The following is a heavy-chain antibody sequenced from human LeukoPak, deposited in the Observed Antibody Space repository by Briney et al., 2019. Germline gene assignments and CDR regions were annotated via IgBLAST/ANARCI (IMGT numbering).Heavy chain of an antibody. V-gene: IGHV1-8*01. CDR1: GYTFTSYD. Sequence: GASVKVSCKASGYTFTSYDINWVRQATGQGLEWMGWMNPNSGNTGYAQKFQGRVTMTRNTSISTAYMELSSLRSEGTAVYYCARSGGYYDFWSGPSVGMDVWGQGTTVTVSS. D-gene: IGHD3-3*01. CDR3: ARSGGYYDFWSGPSVGMDV. CDR2: MNPNSGNT. J-gene: IGHJ6*02.